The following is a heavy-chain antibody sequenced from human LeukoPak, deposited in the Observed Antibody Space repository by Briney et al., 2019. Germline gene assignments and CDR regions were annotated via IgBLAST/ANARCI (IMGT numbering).Heavy chain of an antibody. CDR1: GFTFSSYA. CDR3: AKEGFSRGYYSYYYLDV. Sequence: PGGSLRLSCAASGFTFSSYAMYWVRQAPGKGLEWVAVISYEGSDKFCADSVKGRFTISRDSSKNTLYLQMKSLRAEDTSVYYCAKEGFSRGYYSYYYLDVWGKGTTVTVSS. J-gene: IGHJ6*03. CDR2: ISYEGSDK. V-gene: IGHV3-30*04. D-gene: IGHD6-13*01.